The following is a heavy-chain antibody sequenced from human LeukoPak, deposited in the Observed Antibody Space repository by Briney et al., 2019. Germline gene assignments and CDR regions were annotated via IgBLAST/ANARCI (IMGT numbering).Heavy chain of an antibody. D-gene: IGHD6-13*01. V-gene: IGHV3-11*05. CDR3: ARDRDSSSWFAIFYYYGMDV. Sequence: GGSLRLSCAASGFTFSNYYMSWIRQAPREALEWVSYISSSSRYTNYADSVKGRFTISRDNAKNSLYLQMNSLRAEDTAVYYCARDRDSSSWFAIFYYYGMDVWGQGTTVTVSS. CDR2: ISSSSRYT. J-gene: IGHJ6*02. CDR1: GFTFSNYY.